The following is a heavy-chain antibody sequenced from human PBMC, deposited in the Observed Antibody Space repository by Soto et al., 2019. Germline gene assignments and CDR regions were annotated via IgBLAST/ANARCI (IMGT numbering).Heavy chain of an antibody. CDR2: ISAYNGNT. J-gene: IGHJ4*02. CDR3: ARDLGYCSSTSCYENYDY. D-gene: IGHD2-2*01. CDR1: GYTFTSYG. Sequence: ASVKVSCKASGYTFTSYGISWVRQAPGQGLEWMGWISAYNGNTNYAQKLQGRVTMTTDTSTSTAYMELRSLRSDDTAVYYCARDLGYCSSTSCYENYDYWGQGTLVTVSS. V-gene: IGHV1-18*01.